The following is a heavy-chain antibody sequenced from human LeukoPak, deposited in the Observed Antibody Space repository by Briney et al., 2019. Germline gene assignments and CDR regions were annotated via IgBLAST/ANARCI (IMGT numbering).Heavy chain of an antibody. J-gene: IGHJ4*02. V-gene: IGHV4-59*01. CDR1: GCSISYYY. CDR3: ARVVPDGYSDY. Sequence: KPSETLSLTCTVSGCSISYYYWSWIRQPPGKGLEWIGYVYYSGSTKYNPSLTSRLTISVDTSMNQFSLKLSSVTAADTAVYYCARVVPDGYSDYWGQGTLVTVSS. CDR2: VYYSGST. D-gene: IGHD5-24*01.